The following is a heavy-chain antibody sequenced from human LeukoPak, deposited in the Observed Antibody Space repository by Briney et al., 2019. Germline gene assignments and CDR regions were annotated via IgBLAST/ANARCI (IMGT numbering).Heavy chain of an antibody. CDR1: GGSISSYY. CDR3: AREDSSGWYGKGFFDY. Sequence: SETLSLTCTVSGGSISSYYWSWIRQPPGKGLEWIGYIYYSGSTNYNPSLKSRVTISVDTSKNQFSLKLSSVTAADTAVYYCAREDSSGWYGKGFFDYWGQGTLVTVSS. D-gene: IGHD6-19*01. V-gene: IGHV4-59*01. CDR2: IYYSGST. J-gene: IGHJ4*02.